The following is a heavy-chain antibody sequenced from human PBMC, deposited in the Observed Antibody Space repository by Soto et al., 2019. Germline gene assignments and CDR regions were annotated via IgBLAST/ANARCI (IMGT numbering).Heavy chain of an antibody. D-gene: IGHD3-10*01. CDR2: TYYRSKWFH. V-gene: IGHV6-1*01. CDR1: GDSVSSDITS. Sequence: GQLQQSGPGLVKPSQTLSLTCAISGDSVSSDITSWNWIRQSPSRGLEWQGRTYYRSKWFHDYASSVKSRITINPDTANNQFSRELTSMNPEDTAVYYCARGNELEVWGQGTVVTVSS. J-gene: IGHJ3*01. CDR3: ARGNELEV.